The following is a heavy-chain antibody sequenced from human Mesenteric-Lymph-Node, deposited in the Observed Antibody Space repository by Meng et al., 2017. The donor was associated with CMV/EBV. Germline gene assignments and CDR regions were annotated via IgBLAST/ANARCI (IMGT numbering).Heavy chain of an antibody. J-gene: IGHJ4*02. CDR1: G. CDR2: ISAYNGNT. CDR3: ARDQDTARHYYDSSGYYLTTFVY. Sequence: GISWVRQAPGQGLEWMGWISAYNGNTNYAQKLQSRVTMTTDTSTSTAYMELRSLRSDDTAVYYCARDQDTARHYYDSSGYYLTTFVYWGQGTLVTVSS. V-gene: IGHV1-18*04. D-gene: IGHD3-22*01.